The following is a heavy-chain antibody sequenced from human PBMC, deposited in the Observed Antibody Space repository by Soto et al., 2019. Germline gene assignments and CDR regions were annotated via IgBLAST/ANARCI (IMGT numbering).Heavy chain of an antibody. Sequence: QVQLVQSGAEVKKPGYSVRVSCKASGGTLNSYTISWVRQAPGQGLEWMGGIIPVFGTTDYAQKFQGRVTITADQSTGTAYLDLFSLISEDTAIYYCSISNSYGRWDFWGQGTLVTVSS. V-gene: IGHV1-69*01. CDR1: GGTLNSYT. J-gene: IGHJ4*02. CDR3: SISNSYGRWDF. D-gene: IGHD4-17*01. CDR2: IIPVFGTT.